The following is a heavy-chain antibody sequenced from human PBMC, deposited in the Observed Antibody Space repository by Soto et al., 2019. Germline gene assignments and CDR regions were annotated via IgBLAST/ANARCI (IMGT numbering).Heavy chain of an antibody. CDR1: GGTFSRYA. CDR2: IIPMFGTT. CDR3: ARASIHGSSWYFWFDP. J-gene: IGHJ5*01. D-gene: IGHD6-13*01. Sequence: QVQLVQSGAEVRKPGSSVKVSCKASGGTFSRYAINWVRQAPGQGLEWMGGIIPMFGTTNYAQKFKGRVTITADESTSTVYMELNTLTSDDAAVYYCARASIHGSSWYFWFDPWGQGTLVTVSS. V-gene: IGHV1-69*01.